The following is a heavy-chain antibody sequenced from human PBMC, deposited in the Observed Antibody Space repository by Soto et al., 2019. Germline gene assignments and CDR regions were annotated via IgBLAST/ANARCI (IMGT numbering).Heavy chain of an antibody. V-gene: IGHV3-23*01. CDR2: ISSSGADT. CDR1: GFTFSNYA. D-gene: IGHD1-26*01. Sequence: GGSLRLSCAASGFTFSNYAMTWVRQAPGKGLEWVSSISSSGADTYYAASVKGRFTISRDNSKNELWLQGKSLRAEDTAVFYCAKDRHSGSYSPFDYWGQGILVTVSS. CDR3: AKDRHSGSYSPFDY. J-gene: IGHJ4*02.